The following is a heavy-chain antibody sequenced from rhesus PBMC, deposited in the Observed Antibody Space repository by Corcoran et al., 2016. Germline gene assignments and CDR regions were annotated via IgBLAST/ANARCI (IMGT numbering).Heavy chain of an antibody. Sequence: QLPLQESGPGLVKPSEPLSVTGAVSGGPISSSHWRWIRQAPRKGLEWIGYIYGSGSSTNYNPSLKSRVTLSGDTSKNQLSLKLSSVTAADTAVYYCASALYDTATVIADYWGQGVLVTVSS. J-gene: IGHJ4*01. CDR2: IYGSGSST. D-gene: IGHD5-12*01. V-gene: IGHV4-169*02. CDR1: GGPISSSH. CDR3: ASALYDTATVIADY.